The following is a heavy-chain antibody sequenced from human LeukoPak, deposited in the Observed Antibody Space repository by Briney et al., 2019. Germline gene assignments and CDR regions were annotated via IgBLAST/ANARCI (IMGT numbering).Heavy chain of an antibody. CDR1: GFISTNAW. J-gene: IGHJ3*02. CDR2: IKSKTDGGAT. CDR3: TTEYRDSSGWYGAFDI. D-gene: IGHD6-19*01. V-gene: IGHV3-15*01. Sequence: GGSLRLSCAASGFISTNAWMSWVRQAPGRGLEWVGRIKSKTDGGATDFAAPVKGRFTISRDDSKNTLYLQMNSLKIEDTAVYYCTTEYRDSSGWYGAFDIWGQGTMVTVSS.